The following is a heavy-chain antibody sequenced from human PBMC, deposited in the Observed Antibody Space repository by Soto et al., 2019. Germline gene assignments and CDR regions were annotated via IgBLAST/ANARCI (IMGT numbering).Heavy chain of an antibody. CDR3: AKTGTYDYWGYFDF. J-gene: IGHJ4*02. V-gene: IGHV3-30*18. CDR1: GFTFSSYG. D-gene: IGHD3-3*01. CDR2: ISYDGSNK. Sequence: GGSLRLSCGASGFTFSSYGMHWVRQAPGKGLEWVAVISYDGSNKYYADSVRGRFTISRDNSKNTLYLQMNSLRAEDTAVYYWAKTGTYDYWGYFDFWGQGTLVTVSS.